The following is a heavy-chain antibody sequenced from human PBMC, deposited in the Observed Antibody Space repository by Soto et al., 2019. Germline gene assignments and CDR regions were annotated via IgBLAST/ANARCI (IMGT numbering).Heavy chain of an antibody. CDR1: GLTFSSYS. CDR2: ISGSGDST. D-gene: IGHD2-15*01. CDR3: ARELAYCSGGNCYMEGAFDI. V-gene: IGHV3-23*01. J-gene: IGHJ3*02. Sequence: GGSLRLSCAASGLTFSSYSMNWVRQAPGKGLEWVSVISGSGDSTYYADSVKGRFTISRDNSKNTLYLQMNSLRAEDTAVYYCARELAYCSGGNCYMEGAFDIWGQGTMVTVSS.